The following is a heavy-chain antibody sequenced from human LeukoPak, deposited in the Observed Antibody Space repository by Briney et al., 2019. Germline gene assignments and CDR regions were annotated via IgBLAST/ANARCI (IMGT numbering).Heavy chain of an antibody. V-gene: IGHV1-69*05. CDR1: GGTFSSYA. D-gene: IGHD4-17*01. J-gene: IGHJ6*03. CDR3: ARVGYGDSSYYYYYMDV. Sequence: SVKVSCKASGGTFSSYAINWVRQAPGQGLEWMGGINPISGGANYAQKFQGRVTMTTDGSASTALMELSSLISEDTAVYYCARVGYGDSSYYYYYMDVWGKGTTVTVSS. CDR2: INPISGGA.